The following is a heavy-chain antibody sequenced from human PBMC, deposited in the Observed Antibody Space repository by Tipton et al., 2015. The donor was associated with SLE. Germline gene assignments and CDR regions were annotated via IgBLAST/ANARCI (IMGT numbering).Heavy chain of an antibody. Sequence: TLSLTCTVSGGSISSSSYYWGWMRQPPGKGLEWIGSIYYSGSTNYNPSLKSRVTISVDTSKNQFSLKLSSVTAADTAVYYCARSNEARGVIDYWGQGTLVTVSS. CDR1: GGSISSSSYY. CDR3: ARSNEARGVIDY. CDR2: IYYSGST. V-gene: IGHV4-39*07. J-gene: IGHJ4*02. D-gene: IGHD3-10*01.